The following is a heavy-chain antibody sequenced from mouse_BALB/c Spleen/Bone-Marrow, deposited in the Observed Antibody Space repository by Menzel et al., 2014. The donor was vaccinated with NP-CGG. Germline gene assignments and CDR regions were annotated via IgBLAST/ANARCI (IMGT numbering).Heavy chain of an antibody. CDR2: INPDSSTI. D-gene: IGHD1-1*01. CDR1: GFDFSGYW. CDR3: ARLSYYGRFAY. V-gene: IGHV4-1*02. J-gene: IGHJ3*01. Sequence: VQLQQSGGGLVQPGGSLKLSCAASGFDFSGYWMSWVRQAPGKGLEWIGEINPDSSTINYTPSRKDKFIISRDNAKNTLYLQMSKVRSEDTALYYCARLSYYGRFAYWGQGTLVTVSP.